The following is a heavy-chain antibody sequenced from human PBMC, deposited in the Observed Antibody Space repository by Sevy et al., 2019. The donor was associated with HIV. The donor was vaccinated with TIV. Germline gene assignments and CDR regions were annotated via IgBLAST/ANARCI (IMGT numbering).Heavy chain of an antibody. Sequence: SETLSLTCTVSGGSVSSDSYYWSWIRQPPGKGLEFIGYMYYTGSTNYHPSLMSRVTISVDTSKNQFSLKLSSVTAADTAVYYCARVGGLTDYGMDVWGQGTTVTVSS. V-gene: IGHV4-61*01. CDR3: ARVGGLTDYGMDV. J-gene: IGHJ6*02. CDR1: GGSVSSDSYY. CDR2: MYYTGST. D-gene: IGHD1-26*01.